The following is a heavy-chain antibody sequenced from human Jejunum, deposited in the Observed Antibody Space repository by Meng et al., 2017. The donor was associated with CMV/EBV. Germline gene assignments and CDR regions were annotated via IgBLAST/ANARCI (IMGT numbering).Heavy chain of an antibody. J-gene: IGHJ3*02. CDR1: FTVSAKS. CDR2: LYSGGTT. CDR3: ARQYSGSYGDAFDI. D-gene: IGHD1-26*01. V-gene: IGHV3-66*02. Sequence: FTVSAKSMTCLRQPPGKGLQWVSILYSGGTTSYADSVRGRFIFSRDSSKNTVFLQMNSLRPDDTAVYYCARQYSGSYGDAFDIWGQGVLVTVSS.